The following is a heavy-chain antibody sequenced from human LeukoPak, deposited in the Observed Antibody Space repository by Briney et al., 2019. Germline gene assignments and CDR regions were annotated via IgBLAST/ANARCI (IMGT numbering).Heavy chain of an antibody. Sequence: PSQTLSLTCAISGDSVSSYSAGWNWIRQSPSRGLEWLGRTYYRSKWYNEYALTVRSRITISPDTFKNQVSLQLNYVTPDDTAFYYCGRDIGEAIGHWGQGTLVTVSS. J-gene: IGHJ4*02. CDR3: GRDIGEAIGH. V-gene: IGHV6-1*01. CDR2: TYYRSKWYN. CDR1: GDSVSSYSAG. D-gene: IGHD2-21*01.